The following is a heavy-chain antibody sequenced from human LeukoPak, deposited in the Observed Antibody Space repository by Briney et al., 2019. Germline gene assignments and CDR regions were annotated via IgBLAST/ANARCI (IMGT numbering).Heavy chain of an antibody. CDR2: IKSRADGGTT. CDR3: AAFSKGF. J-gene: IGHJ4*02. V-gene: IGHV3-15*01. CDR1: GIAFSDVW. Sequence: GGSLRLSCAASGIAFSDVWMTWVRQAPGKGLEWVGRIKSRADGGTTDYAAPVKGGFSISGDDSKNTVYLQMDSLEAEDTAVYYCAAFSKGFWGQGTLVTVSS.